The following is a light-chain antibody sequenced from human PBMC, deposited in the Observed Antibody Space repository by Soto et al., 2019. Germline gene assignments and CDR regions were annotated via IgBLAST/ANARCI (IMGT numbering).Light chain of an antibody. CDR1: XSDVGGYNS. V-gene: IGLV2-14*03. CDR3: SSYTSSNKVI. J-gene: IGLJ2*01. Sequence: QSALTQPASVSGSPGQSITISCTGTXSDVGGYNSVSWYQQHPGKAPKLMIYDVVHRPSGVSNRFSGSKSGNTASLTISGLQAEDEADYYCSSYTSSNKVIFGGGTKLTVL. CDR2: DVV.